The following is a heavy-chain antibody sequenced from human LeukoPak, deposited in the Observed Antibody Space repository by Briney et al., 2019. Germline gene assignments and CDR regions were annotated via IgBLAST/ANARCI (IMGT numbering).Heavy chain of an antibody. CDR2: IYYSGST. V-gene: IGHV4-59*08. D-gene: IGHD5-12*01. CDR1: GGSISSYY. J-gene: IGHJ4*02. Sequence: SETLSLTCTVSGGSISSYYWSWIRQPPGKGLEWIGYIYYSGSTNYNPSLKSRVTISVDTSKNQFSLQLNSVTPEDTAVYYCARQGRSDIVPTIHFDYWGQGTLFTVSS. CDR3: ARQGRSDIVPTIHFDY.